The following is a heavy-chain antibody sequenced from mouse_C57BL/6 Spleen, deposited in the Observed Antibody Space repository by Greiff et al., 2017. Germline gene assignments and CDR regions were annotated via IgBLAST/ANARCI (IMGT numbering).Heavy chain of an antibody. CDR1: GYAFSRSW. V-gene: IGHV1-82*01. CDR2: IFPGHGDT. CDR3: ATGTGWGAY. D-gene: IGHD3-1*01. Sequence: VQLQQSGAELVKPGSSVQISCKASGYAFSRSWINWVKPRPGPGLAWLGQIFPGHGDTNYNGKFKGKATLTSATSSSPAYMQLSSLTSEDSAFYFCATGTGWGAYGGQGTMLTVSA. J-gene: IGHJ3*01.